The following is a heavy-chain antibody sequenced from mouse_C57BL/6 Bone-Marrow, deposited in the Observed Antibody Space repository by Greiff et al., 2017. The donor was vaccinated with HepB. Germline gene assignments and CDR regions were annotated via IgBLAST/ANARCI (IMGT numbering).Heavy chain of an antibody. CDR2: IYPRSGNT. Sequence: VQVVESGAELARPGASVKLSCKASGYTFTSYGISWVKQRTGQGLEWIGEIYPRSGNTYYNEKFKGKTTLTADKSSSTAYMELRSLTSEDSAVYFCARDDYDVYAMDYWGQGTSVTVSS. V-gene: IGHV1-81*01. CDR3: ARDDYDVYAMDY. D-gene: IGHD2-4*01. J-gene: IGHJ4*01. CDR1: GYTFTSYG.